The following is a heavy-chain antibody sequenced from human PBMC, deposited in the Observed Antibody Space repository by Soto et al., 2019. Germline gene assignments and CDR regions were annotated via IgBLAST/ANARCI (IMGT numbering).Heavy chain of an antibody. Sequence: SETLSLTCTVSGGSISSGDYYWSWIRQPPGKGLEWIGYIYYSGGTYYNPSLKSRVTISVDTSKNQFSLKLSSVTAADTAVYYCARSIYDYVWGSYRYTLPYFDYWGQGTLVTVS. V-gene: IGHV4-30-4*01. CDR3: ARSIYDYVWGSYRYTLPYFDY. CDR1: GGSISSGDYY. J-gene: IGHJ4*02. CDR2: IYYSGGT. D-gene: IGHD3-16*02.